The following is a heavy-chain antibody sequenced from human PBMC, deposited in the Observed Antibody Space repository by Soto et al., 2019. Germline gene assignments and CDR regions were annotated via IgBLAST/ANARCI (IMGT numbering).Heavy chain of an antibody. CDR3: ATVRFKSSGYYSENFDS. CDR1: GYTFTSYG. CDR2: ISAYIGNT. Sequence: ASVKVSCKASGYTFTSYGISWVRQAPGQGLEWMGWISAYIGNTKYPQKIQGRVNMTTDTSTSTAYMELRSLRSDDTAVYYCATVRFKSSGYYSENFDSCGEGSLVTFSS. V-gene: IGHV1-18*04. D-gene: IGHD3-22*01. J-gene: IGHJ4*02.